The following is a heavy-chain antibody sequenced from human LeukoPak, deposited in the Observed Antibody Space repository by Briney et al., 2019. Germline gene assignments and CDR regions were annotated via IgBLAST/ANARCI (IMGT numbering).Heavy chain of an antibody. V-gene: IGHV3-21*01. CDR3: ARQGSGSGSYYDY. CDR1: GFTFSSYS. CDR2: ISSSSSYI. J-gene: IGHJ4*02. D-gene: IGHD3-10*01. Sequence: PGGSLRLSCAASGFTFSSYSMNWVRQAPGKGLEWVSSISSSSSYIYYADSVKGRFTISRDNAKNSLYQQMNSLRAEDTAVYYCARQGSGSGSYYDYWGQGTLVTVSS.